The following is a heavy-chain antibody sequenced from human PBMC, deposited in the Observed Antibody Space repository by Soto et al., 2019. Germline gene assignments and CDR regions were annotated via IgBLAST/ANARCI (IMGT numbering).Heavy chain of an antibody. CDR2: ISVDKGNT. Sequence: GASVKVSCKASGYTFISYDISWVRQAPGQGLEWMGWISVDKGNTNYAQKLQGRVTMTTDTSTSTAYMELRSLRSDDTAVYYCARDVEWHYYDSSGSLGYWGQGTLVTVSS. D-gene: IGHD3-22*01. V-gene: IGHV1-18*01. CDR3: ARDVEWHYYDSSGSLGY. CDR1: GYTFISYD. J-gene: IGHJ4*02.